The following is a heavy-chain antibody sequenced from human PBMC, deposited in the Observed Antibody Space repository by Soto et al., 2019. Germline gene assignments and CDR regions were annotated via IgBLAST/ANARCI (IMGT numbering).Heavy chain of an antibody. Sequence: QLLESGPGLVKPSETLSLTCTVSGGSISSSSYYWGWIRQPPGKGLEWIGSIYYSGSTYYNPSLKSRVTISVDTSKNQFPRKRGFGAARDTALYYGASPFLLGEKRDLWGQGTLVPVPS. D-gene: IGHD3-16*01. J-gene: IGHJ4*02. CDR1: GGSISSSSYY. CDR2: IYYSGST. V-gene: IGHV4-39*01. CDR3: ASPFLLGEKRDL.